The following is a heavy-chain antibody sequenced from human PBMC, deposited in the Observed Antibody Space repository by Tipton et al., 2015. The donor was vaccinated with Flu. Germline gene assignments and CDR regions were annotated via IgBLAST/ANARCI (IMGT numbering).Heavy chain of an antibody. Sequence: LSCTVSGGSTSSGSYYWSWIRQPAGKGLEWIGRIYTSGSTKYNPSLKSRVTISVDTSKNRFSLKLSSVTAADTAVYYCAREGPYSSAWYGLDAFDIWGQGTMVTVSS. CDR2: IYTSGST. J-gene: IGHJ3*02. D-gene: IGHD6-19*01. CDR3: AREGPYSSAWYGLDAFDI. CDR1: GGSTSSGSYY. V-gene: IGHV4-61*02.